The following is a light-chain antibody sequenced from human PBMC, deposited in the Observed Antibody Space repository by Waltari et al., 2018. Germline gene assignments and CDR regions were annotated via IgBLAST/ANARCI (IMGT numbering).Light chain of an antibody. J-gene: IGLJ2*01. CDR3: CSFGGGYPVV. CDR2: EVT. Sequence: QSALTQPASVSGSLGQSITVSCTGTSSDIGYSDLVSWYQQHPGRAPKPIIYEVTKRPSGVSSRFSGSKSGNTASLTISGLHTEDEADYYCCSFGGGYPVVFGGGTTLTVL. CDR1: SSDIGYSDL. V-gene: IGLV2-23*02.